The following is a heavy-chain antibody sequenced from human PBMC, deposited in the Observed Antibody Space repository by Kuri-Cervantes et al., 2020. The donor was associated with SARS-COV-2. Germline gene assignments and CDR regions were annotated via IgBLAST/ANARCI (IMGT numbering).Heavy chain of an antibody. D-gene: IGHD6-13*01. J-gene: IGHJ6*02. V-gene: IGHV3-30-3*01. CDR1: GFTFSSYA. CDR2: ISYDGSNK. Sequence: GESLKISCAASGFTFSSYAMHWVRQAPGKGLEWVAVISYDGSNKYYADSVKGRFTISRDNSKNTLYLQMNSLRAEDTAVYYCARDRIAASFMGVWGQGTTVTVSS. CDR3: ARDRIAASFMGV.